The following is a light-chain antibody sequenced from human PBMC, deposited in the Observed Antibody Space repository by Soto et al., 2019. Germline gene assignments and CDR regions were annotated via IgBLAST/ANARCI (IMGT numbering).Light chain of an antibody. CDR2: GTS. Sequence: QSALTQPPSVSGAPGQRVTISCTGSSSNIGAGYDVHWYQQLPGTAPKLLIYGTSNRPSWVPDRFSGSKSGTSASLAITGLQAEDEADYYCQFYDSSLSRVFGGGTKLTVL. CDR1: SSNIGAGYD. V-gene: IGLV1-40*01. CDR3: QFYDSSLSRV. J-gene: IGLJ3*02.